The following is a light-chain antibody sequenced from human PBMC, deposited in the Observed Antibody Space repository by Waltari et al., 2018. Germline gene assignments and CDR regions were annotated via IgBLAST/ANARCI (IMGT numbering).Light chain of an antibody. Sequence: SYELTQSPSVSVSPGQTATITCPVDALPKKYAYWYQQKSGQAPVLVIYKDTKRPSGIPEKFSGSSTGTMATLTISGAQVEDEGDYYCYSAEISGKLWAFGGGTKLTVL. CDR2: KDT. CDR1: ALPKKY. J-gene: IGLJ3*02. V-gene: IGLV3-10*01. CDR3: YSAEISGKLWA.